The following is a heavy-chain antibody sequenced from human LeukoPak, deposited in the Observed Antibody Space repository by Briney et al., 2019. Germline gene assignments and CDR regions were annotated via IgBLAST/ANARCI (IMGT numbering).Heavy chain of an antibody. V-gene: IGHV4-39*01. Sequence: SSETLSLTCAVSGDSISNHIYYWDWIRQTPGKGLEWIGAVYYTGNAYYNPSLKSRVTISVDTSDNRFSLHLSSVNAADTAIYYCARLRALSGHRGAFDIWGQGTMVTVSS. CDR3: ARLRALSGHRGAFDI. CDR1: GDSISNHIYY. CDR2: VYYTGNA. D-gene: IGHD5/OR15-5a*01. J-gene: IGHJ3*02.